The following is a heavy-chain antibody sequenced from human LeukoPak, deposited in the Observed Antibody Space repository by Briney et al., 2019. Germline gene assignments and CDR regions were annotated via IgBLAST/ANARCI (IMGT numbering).Heavy chain of an antibody. J-gene: IGHJ4*02. CDR2: INHSGST. CDR1: GGSFSGYY. V-gene: IGHV4-34*01. Sequence: KPSETLSLTCAVYGGSFSGYYWSWIRKPPGKGLEWIGEINHSGSTNYNPSLKSRVTISVDTSKNQFSLKLSSVTAADTAVYYCAPGLRSDYWGQGTLVTVSS. CDR3: APGLRSDY. D-gene: IGHD5-12*01.